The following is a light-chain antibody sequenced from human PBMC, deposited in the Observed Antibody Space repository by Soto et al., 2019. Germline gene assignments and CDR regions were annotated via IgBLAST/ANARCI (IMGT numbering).Light chain of an antibody. J-gene: IGLJ2*01. Sequence: QSVLTQPPSASGTPGQRVTISCSGSRSNIGSNAVNWYQQLPGTAPKLLIYGSNERPSGVPDRFSGSKSGTSASLAISGLQSEDEADYYCAAWDDSLNGHVLFGGGTKLTVL. V-gene: IGLV1-44*01. CDR3: AAWDDSLNGHVL. CDR1: RSNIGSNA. CDR2: GSN.